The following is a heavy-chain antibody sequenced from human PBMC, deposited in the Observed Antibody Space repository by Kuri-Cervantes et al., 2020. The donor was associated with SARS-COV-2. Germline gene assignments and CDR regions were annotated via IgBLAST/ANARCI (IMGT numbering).Heavy chain of an antibody. D-gene: IGHD7-27*01. Sequence: GGSLRLSCAASGFTFSSYAMHWVRQAPGKGLGWVSNIGPSGTTKYYADSVKGRFTISRDNAKNSLYLQMSSLRAEDTAVYYCARDLRLGKSLDYWGQGTLVTVSS. CDR3: ARDLRLGKSLDY. CDR2: IGPSGTTK. J-gene: IGHJ4*02. V-gene: IGHV3-48*03. CDR1: GFTFSSYA.